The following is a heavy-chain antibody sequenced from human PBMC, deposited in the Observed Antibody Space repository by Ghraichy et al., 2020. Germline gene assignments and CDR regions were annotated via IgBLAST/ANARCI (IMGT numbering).Heavy chain of an antibody. CDR1: GGSLNNYY. CDR2: INHSGST. V-gene: IGHV4-59*01. J-gene: IGHJ6*03. Sequence: SETLSLTCTVSGGSLNNYYWTWIRQAPGKGLEYIGYINHSGSTNYNPSLKSRLSISIDTSKNYLSLRLASVTAADTAVYYCARDPGSAQAPYYYYMDVWGKGTTVTVS. D-gene: IGHD6-19*01. CDR3: ARDPGSAQAPYYYYMDV.